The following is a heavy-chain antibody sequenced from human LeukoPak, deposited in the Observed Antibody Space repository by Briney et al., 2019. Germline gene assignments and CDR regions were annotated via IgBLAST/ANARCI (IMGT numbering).Heavy chain of an antibody. J-gene: IGHJ4*02. CDR2: ISYDGSDK. Sequence: GGSLRLSCAASGFTLSGFAMTWVRQAPGKGLEWVAVISYDGSDKYYADSVKGRFTISRDNSKNTLYLQMNSLRAEDTAVYYCAWGTGTTYYWGQGTLVTVSS. D-gene: IGHD1-7*01. V-gene: IGHV3-30*17. CDR1: GFTLSGFA. CDR3: AWGTGTTYY.